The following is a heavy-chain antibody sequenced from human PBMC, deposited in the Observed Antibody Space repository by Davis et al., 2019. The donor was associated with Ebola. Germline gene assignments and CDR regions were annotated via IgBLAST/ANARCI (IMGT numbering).Heavy chain of an antibody. J-gene: IGHJ4*02. D-gene: IGHD3-10*01. V-gene: IGHV1-2*04. CDR1: GYTFTDYY. CDR2: INPNSGGT. Sequence: ASVKVSCKASGYTFTDYYMHWVRQAPGQGLEWMGWINPNSGGTNYAQKFQGWVTMTRDTSISTAYMELSRLKSDDTAVYYCVRAQIKGVTNFDFWGQGTLVTVSS. CDR3: VRAQIKGVTNFDF.